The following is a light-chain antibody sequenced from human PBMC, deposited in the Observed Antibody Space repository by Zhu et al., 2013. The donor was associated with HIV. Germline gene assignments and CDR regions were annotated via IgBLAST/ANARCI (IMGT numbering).Light chain of an antibody. CDR2: RDY. Sequence: QFVLTQPPSVSTTPGQRVTISCSGSGSNIGNNYVYWYQQLSGTTPQLLIYRDYQRPSGVPDRFSGSKSGASASLAISGLSSDDEADYYCATWDDSLSGPVFGGGTKLTVL. CDR3: ATWDDSLSGPV. V-gene: IGLV1-47*03. J-gene: IGLJ3*02. CDR1: GSNIGNNY.